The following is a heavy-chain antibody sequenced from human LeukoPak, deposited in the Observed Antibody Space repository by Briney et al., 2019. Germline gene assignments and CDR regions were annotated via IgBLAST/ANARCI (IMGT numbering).Heavy chain of an antibody. Sequence: SETLSLTCTVSGGSIGSYHWSWIRQPPGKGLEWIGYISYSGNTNYNPSLKSRVTISVDTSKNQFSLKLSSVTAADTAVYYCARHLDYYGSGSYEYWGQGTLVTVSS. CDR1: GGSIGSYH. D-gene: IGHD3-10*01. CDR2: ISYSGNT. J-gene: IGHJ4*02. CDR3: ARHLDYYGSGSYEY. V-gene: IGHV4-59*08.